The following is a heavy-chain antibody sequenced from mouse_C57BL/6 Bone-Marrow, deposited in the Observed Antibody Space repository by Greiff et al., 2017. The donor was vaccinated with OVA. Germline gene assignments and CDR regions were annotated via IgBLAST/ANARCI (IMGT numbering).Heavy chain of an antibody. CDR3: ARDFYYYGRWYFDV. CDR2: INPNNGGT. V-gene: IGHV1-18*01. D-gene: IGHD1-1*01. Sequence: EVKLVESGPELVKPGASVKIPCKASGYTFTDYNMDWVKQSHGKSLEWIGDINPNNGGTIYNQKFKGKATLTVDKSSSTAYMELRSLTSEDTAVYYCARDFYYYGRWYFDVWGTGTTVTVSS. CDR1: GYTFTDYN. J-gene: IGHJ1*03.